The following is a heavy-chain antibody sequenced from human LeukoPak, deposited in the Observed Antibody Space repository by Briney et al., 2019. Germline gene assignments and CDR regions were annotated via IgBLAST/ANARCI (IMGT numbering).Heavy chain of an antibody. V-gene: IGHV4-39*01. CDR2: IYYRGST. D-gene: IGHD2-21*02. CDR1: GGSISGSSYY. Sequence: SETLSLTCSVSGGSISGSSYYWGWIRQPPGKGLEWIGKIYYRGSTYYNPSLKSRVIMSIDTSKNQFSLKVNSVTATDTAVYYCAKTVWSRLAAGLDSWGQGTLVTVSS. J-gene: IGHJ4*02. CDR3: AKTVWSRLAAGLDS.